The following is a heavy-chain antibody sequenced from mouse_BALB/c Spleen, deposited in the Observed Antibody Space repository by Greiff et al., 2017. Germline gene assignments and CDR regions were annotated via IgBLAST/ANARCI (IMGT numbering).Heavy chain of an antibody. CDR2: IWGDGST. J-gene: IGHJ3*01. D-gene: IGHD2-1*01. V-gene: IGHV2-3*01. CDR1: GFSLTSYG. CDR3: AKEGMDGNPAWFAY. Sequence: VKLMESGPGLVAPSQSLSITCTVSGFSLTSYGVSWVRQPPGKGLEWLGVIWGDGSTNYHSALISRLSISKDNSKSQVFLKLNSLQTDDTATYYCAKEGMDGNPAWFAYWGQGTLVTVSA.